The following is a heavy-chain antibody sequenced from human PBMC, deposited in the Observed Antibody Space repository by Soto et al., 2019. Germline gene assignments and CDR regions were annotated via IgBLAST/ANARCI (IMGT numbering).Heavy chain of an antibody. CDR2: IYYSGST. J-gene: IGHJ6*02. Sequence: SDTLSLTCTVSGGSISSGDYYWSWIRQPPGKGLEWIGYIYYSGSTYYNPSLKSRVTISVDTSKNQFSLKLSSVTAADTAVYYCARGSYTIFGVVMDVWGQGTTVTVSS. CDR3: ARGSYTIFGVVMDV. V-gene: IGHV4-30-4*02. CDR1: GGSISSGDYY. D-gene: IGHD3-3*01.